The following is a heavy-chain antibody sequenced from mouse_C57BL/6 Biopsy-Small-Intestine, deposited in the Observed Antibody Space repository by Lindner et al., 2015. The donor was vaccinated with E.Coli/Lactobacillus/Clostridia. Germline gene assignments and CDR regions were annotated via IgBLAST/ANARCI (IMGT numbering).Heavy chain of an antibody. J-gene: IGHJ2*01. CDR1: GFTFSDYG. CDR2: ISSGSSTI. CDR3: AGPLRLGY. Sequence: VQLQESGGGLVKPGGSLKLSCAASGFTFSDYGMHWVRQAPEKGLEWVAYISSGSSTIYYADTVKGRFTISRDNAKNTLFLQMTSLRSEDTAMYYCAGPLRLGYWGQGTTLTVSS. D-gene: IGHD1-1*01. V-gene: IGHV5-17*01.